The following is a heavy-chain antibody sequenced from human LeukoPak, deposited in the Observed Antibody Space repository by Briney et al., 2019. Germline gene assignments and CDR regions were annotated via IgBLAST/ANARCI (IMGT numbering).Heavy chain of an antibody. V-gene: IGHV3-21*01. CDR2: ISTSSSYI. Sequence: GGSLRLSCATFGFTFSNYAMNWVRQAPGKGLEWVSSISTSSSYIYYADSVKGRFTISRDNAKNSLYLQMNSLRAEDTAVYYCAELGITMIGGVWGKGTTVTISS. CDR3: AELGITMIGGV. D-gene: IGHD3-10*02. CDR1: GFTFSNYA. J-gene: IGHJ6*04.